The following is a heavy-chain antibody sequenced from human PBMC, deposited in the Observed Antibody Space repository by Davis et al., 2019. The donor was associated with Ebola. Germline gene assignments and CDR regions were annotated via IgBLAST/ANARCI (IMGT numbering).Heavy chain of an antibody. CDR2: IYTSGTT. V-gene: IGHV4-4*07. CDR3: ARDAADDYGVNFDY. Sequence: PSETLSLTCTVSGGSITSYYWSWTRQPAGKGLEWLGRIYTSGTTNSNPSLRRRAAISVDTSTNQFYLKLNSVTAADTAVYYCARDAADDYGVNFDYWGQGNLVTVSS. CDR1: GGSITSYY. D-gene: IGHD4-17*01. J-gene: IGHJ4*02.